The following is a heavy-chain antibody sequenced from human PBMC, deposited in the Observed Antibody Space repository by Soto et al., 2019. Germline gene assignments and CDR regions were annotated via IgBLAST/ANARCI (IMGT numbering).Heavy chain of an antibody. D-gene: IGHD3-10*01. CDR3: AKPHFSAGTGSSYGIA. J-gene: IGHJ4*02. CDR2: ISEGAPTT. Sequence: EVQLMESGGGLVQPGGSLRLSCAASGFTFSDYAMNWVRQAPGTGLEWVSAISEGAPTTHYADFVKGRFTISRDNSKNMVYLQMNSLRDDDTAVYYCAKPHFSAGTGSSYGIAWGQGTLVTVSS. CDR1: GFTFSDYA. V-gene: IGHV3-23*01.